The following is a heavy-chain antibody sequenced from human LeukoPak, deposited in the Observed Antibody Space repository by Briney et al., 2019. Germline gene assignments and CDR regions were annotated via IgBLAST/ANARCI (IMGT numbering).Heavy chain of an antibody. V-gene: IGHV1-69*05. CDR2: IIPIFGTA. CDR3: ARDDSSGYYYVY. CDR1: GGTFSSYA. D-gene: IGHD3-22*01. J-gene: IGHJ4*02. Sequence: GSSVKVSCKASGGTFSSYAISWVRQAHGQGLEWMGGIIPIFGTANYAQKFQGRVTITTDESTSTAYMELSSLRSEDRAVYYCARDDSSGYYYVYWGQGTLVTVSS.